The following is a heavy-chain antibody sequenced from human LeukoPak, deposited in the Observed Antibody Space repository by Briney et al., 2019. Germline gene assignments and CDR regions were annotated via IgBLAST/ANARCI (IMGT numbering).Heavy chain of an antibody. J-gene: IGHJ4*02. Sequence: GGSLRLSCAASGFTFSSYAMTWVRQAPGKGLEWVSSISGSGGTTNYADSVKGRFTMSRDNSKSTLYLQMNSLRAEDTAVYYCARGRSVDYWGQGTLVTVSS. CDR3: ARGRSVDY. CDR1: GFTFSSYA. CDR2: ISGSGGTT. V-gene: IGHV3-23*01.